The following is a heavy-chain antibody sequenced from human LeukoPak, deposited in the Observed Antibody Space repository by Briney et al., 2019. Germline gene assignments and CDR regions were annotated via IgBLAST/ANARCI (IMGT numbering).Heavy chain of an antibody. CDR3: VKGRTMIVVVHFDH. CDR1: GFTFSSYA. CDR2: ISSNGGST. J-gene: IGHJ4*02. D-gene: IGHD3-22*01. Sequence: GGSLRLSCSASGFTFSSYAMHWVRQAPGKGLEYVSAISSNGGSTYYADSVKGRFTISRDNSKNTLYLQMSSLRAEDTAVYYCVKGRTMIVVVHFDHWGQGTLVTVSS. V-gene: IGHV3-64D*09.